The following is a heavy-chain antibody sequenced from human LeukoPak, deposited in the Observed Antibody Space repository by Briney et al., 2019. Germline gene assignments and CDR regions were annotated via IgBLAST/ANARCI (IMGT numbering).Heavy chain of an antibody. J-gene: IGHJ4*02. CDR3: ARDLRYYDYVWGSYRLNY. V-gene: IGHV1-2*06. D-gene: IGHD3-16*02. Sequence: ASVKVSCKASGYTFTGYYMHWVRQAPGQGLEWMGRINPNSGGTNYAQKFQGRVTMTRDTSISTAYMELSRLRSDDTAVYYCARDLRYYDYVWGSYRLNYWGQGALVTVCS. CDR1: GYTFTGYY. CDR2: INPNSGGT.